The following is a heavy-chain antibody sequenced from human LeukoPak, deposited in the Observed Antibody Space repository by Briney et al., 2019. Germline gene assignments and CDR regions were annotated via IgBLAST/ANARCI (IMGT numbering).Heavy chain of an antibody. V-gene: IGHV4-59*01. CDR2: IYYSGST. CDR3: ARDRFLSREDYYYGMDV. J-gene: IGHJ6*02. CDR1: GGSISSYY. D-gene: IGHD3-3*01. Sequence: SETLSLTCTVSGGSISSYYWSRIRQPPGKGLEWIGYIYYSGSTNYNPSLKSRLTISVDTSKNQFSLKLSSVTAADTAVYYCARDRFLSREDYYYGMDVWGQGTTVTVSS.